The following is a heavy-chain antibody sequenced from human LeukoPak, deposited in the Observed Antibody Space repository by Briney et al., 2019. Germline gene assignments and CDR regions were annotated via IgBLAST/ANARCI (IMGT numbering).Heavy chain of an antibody. CDR1: GFTFSSYR. V-gene: IGHV3-21*01. CDR2: ISSSSSYI. CDR3: ARDNDLLRYFDWPLDY. J-gene: IGHJ4*02. Sequence: GGSLRLSCAASGFTFSSYRMNWVRQAPGKGLEWVSSISSSSSYIYYADPVKGRFTISRDNAKNSLYLQMNSLRAEDTAVYYCARDNDLLRYFDWPLDYWGQGTLVTVSS. D-gene: IGHD3-9*01.